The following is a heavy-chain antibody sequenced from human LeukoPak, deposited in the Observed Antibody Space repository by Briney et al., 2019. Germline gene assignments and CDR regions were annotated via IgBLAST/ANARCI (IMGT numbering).Heavy chain of an antibody. CDR1: GFTFSSYS. CDR3: ARGPFTMVRGLNRGHYFDY. V-gene: IGHV3-48*01. Sequence: GGSLRLSCAASGFTFSSYSMNWVRQAPGKGLEWVSYISSSSSTIYYADSVKGRFTISRDNAKNSLYLQMNSLRPEDTAVYYCARGPFTMVRGLNRGHYFDYWGQGTLVTVSS. CDR2: ISSSSSTI. D-gene: IGHD3-10*01. J-gene: IGHJ4*02.